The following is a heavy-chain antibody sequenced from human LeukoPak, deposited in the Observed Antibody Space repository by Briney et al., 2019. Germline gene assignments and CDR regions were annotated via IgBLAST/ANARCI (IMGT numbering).Heavy chain of an antibody. V-gene: IGHV1-2*02. Sequence: ASVKVSCKASGYTFTGYYMHWVRQAPGQGLEWMGWINPNSGGTNYAQKFQGRVTMIRDTSISTAYMELSRLRSDDTAVYYCARGDCSSTSCYTHPFDYWGQGTLVTVSS. CDR1: GYTFTGYY. D-gene: IGHD2-2*02. CDR2: INPNSGGT. J-gene: IGHJ4*02. CDR3: ARGDCSSTSCYTHPFDY.